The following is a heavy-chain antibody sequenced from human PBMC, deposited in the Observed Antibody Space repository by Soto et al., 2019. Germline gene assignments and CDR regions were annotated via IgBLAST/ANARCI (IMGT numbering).Heavy chain of an antibody. D-gene: IGHD6-13*01. Sequence: EVQLVESGGGLIQPGGSLRLSCAASGFRASSNYMSWVRQAPGRGLEWVSLIYSGGGTYYADSVKGRFTISRDNSKNTLYLQMNTLRAEDTAVYYCAAYSSLDYWGQGTLVTVSS. CDR1: GFRASSNY. CDR3: AAYSSLDY. J-gene: IGHJ4*02. V-gene: IGHV3-53*01. CDR2: IYSGGGT.